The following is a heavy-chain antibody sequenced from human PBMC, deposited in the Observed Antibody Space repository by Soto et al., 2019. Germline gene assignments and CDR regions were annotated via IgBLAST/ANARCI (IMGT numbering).Heavy chain of an antibody. CDR2: IYWGDDK. Sequence: QITLKESGPSLVKPTETLTLTCTFSGFSLSSSGVGVAWIRQPPGKPLEWLALIYWGDDKYTSPSLKSRLTITKDTSKNQVVLLMTNMDPVDTATYFCVHLLTGGRFDSWGQGTLVTVSS. D-gene: IGHD3-16*01. CDR1: GFSLSSSGVG. V-gene: IGHV2-5*02. J-gene: IGHJ4*02. CDR3: VHLLTGGRFDS.